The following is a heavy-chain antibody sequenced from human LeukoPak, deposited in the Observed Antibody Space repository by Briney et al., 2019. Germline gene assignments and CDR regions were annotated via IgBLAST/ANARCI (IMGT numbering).Heavy chain of an antibody. J-gene: IGHJ6*03. CDR3: ASLSIGPRPYYYYYMDV. V-gene: IGHV4-4*09. CDR2: NFTSGSTNYNP. Sequence: SETLSLTCTVSGGSISSYIWGWIRQPPGKGLVYIGNNFTSGSTNYNPNYNPSVKSRVTISVDTSKNQFSLKLSSVTAADTAVYYCASLSIGPRPYYYYYMDVWGKGTTVTASS. D-gene: IGHD2-21*01. CDR1: GGSISSYI.